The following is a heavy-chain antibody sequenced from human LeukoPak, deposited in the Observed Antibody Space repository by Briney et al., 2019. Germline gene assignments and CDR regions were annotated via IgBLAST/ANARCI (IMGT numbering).Heavy chain of an antibody. CDR1: GGSISSYY. Sequence: SETLSLTCTVSGGSISSYYWSWIRQPAGKGLEWIGRIYTSGSTNYNPSLKSRVTMSVDTSKNQFSLKLSSVTAVDTAVYYCAREITYYDILTGPAYFDYWGQGTLVTVSS. J-gene: IGHJ4*02. V-gene: IGHV4-4*07. CDR3: AREITYYDILTGPAYFDY. CDR2: IYTSGST. D-gene: IGHD3-9*01.